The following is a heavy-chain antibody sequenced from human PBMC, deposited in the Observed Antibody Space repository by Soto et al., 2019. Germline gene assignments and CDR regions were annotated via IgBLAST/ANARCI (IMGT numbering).Heavy chain of an antibody. CDR3: AHTQGIVLVPAAIWY. J-gene: IGHJ4*02. V-gene: IGHV3-23*01. CDR1: GFTFSSYA. CDR2: ITASGGST. D-gene: IGHD2-2*02. Sequence: VHLLESGGGLVQPGGSLRLSCAASGFTFSSYAMSWVRQAPGKGLEWVSGITASGGSTSYADSVKGRFTISRDNSKNTLYLQMYRLRAEDTAVYYCAHTQGIVLVPAAIWYWGQGTLVTVSS.